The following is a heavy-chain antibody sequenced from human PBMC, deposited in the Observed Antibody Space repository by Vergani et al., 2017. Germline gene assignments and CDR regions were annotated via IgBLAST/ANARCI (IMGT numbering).Heavy chain of an antibody. Sequence: EVQLVESGGGLVQPGRSLRLSCAASGFSFDDYAMHWVRQAPGKGLEWVSRISWNSGSIGYADSVKGRFTISRANAKNALYLQMNSLRAEDTALYYCAKGNRGVADYNWFDPWGQGTLVTVSS. V-gene: IGHV3-9*01. CDR1: GFSFDDYA. J-gene: IGHJ5*02. D-gene: IGHD2-15*01. CDR2: ISWNSGSI. CDR3: AKGNRGVADYNWFDP.